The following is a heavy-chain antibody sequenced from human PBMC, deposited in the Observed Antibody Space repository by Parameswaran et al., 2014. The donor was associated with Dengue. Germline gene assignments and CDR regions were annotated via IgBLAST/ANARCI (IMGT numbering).Heavy chain of an antibody. J-gene: IGHJ5*02. V-gene: IGHV1-2*02. Sequence: WVRQAPGQGLEWMGWINPNSGGTNYAQKFQGRVTMTRDTSISTAYMELSRLRSDDTAVYYCARGLGYCSGGSCLNWFDPWGQGTLVTVSS. CDR2: INPNSGGT. CDR3: ARGLGYCSGGSCLNWFDP. D-gene: IGHD2-15*01.